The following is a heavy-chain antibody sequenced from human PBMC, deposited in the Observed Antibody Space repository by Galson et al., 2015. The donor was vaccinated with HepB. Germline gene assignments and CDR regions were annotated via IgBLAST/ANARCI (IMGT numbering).Heavy chain of an antibody. V-gene: IGHV3-30-3*01. CDR1: GFTFSSYA. J-gene: IGHJ6*02. CDR2: ISYDGSNK. CDR3: ARDRGGMDV. Sequence: SLRLSCAASGFTFSSYAMHWVRQAPGKGLEWVAVISYDGSNKYYADSVKGRFTISRDNSKNTLYLQMNSLRAEDTAVYYCARDRGGMDVWGQGTTVTVSS.